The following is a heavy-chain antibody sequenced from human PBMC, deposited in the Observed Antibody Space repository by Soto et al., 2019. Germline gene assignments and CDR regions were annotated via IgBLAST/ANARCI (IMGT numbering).Heavy chain of an antibody. V-gene: IGHV3-23*01. CDR1: GFTFSSYA. J-gene: IGHJ4*02. Sequence: GGSLRLSCAASGFTFSSYAMSWVRQAPGKGLEWVSAISGSGGSTYYADSVKGRFTISRDNSKNTLYLQMNSLRAEDTAVYYCASFPFDFWSGYYTGNDYWGQGTLVTVSS. D-gene: IGHD3-3*01. CDR3: ASFPFDFWSGYYTGNDY. CDR2: ISGSGGST.